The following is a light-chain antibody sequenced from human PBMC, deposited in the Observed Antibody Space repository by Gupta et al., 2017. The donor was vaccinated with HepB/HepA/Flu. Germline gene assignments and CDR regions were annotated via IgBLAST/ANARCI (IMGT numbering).Light chain of an antibody. Sequence: IVLTQSPGTLSLSPGERATLSCRAGRSVDNRHLAWYQQKPGQAPRLLIYGASSRATGIPDRFTGSGSWAEFTLPFSRLEPEDVAAYFCQVYGGSPLFTFGPGTKVDLK. CDR3: QVYGGSPLFT. CDR1: RSVDNRH. V-gene: IGKV3-20*01. CDR2: GAS. J-gene: IGKJ3*01.